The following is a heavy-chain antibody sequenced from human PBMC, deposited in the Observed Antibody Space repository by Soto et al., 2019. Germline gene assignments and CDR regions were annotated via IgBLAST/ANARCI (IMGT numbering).Heavy chain of an antibody. J-gene: IGHJ3*02. V-gene: IGHV1-18*01. CDR2: ISAYNGNT. CDR1: GYTFTSYA. CDR3: ARDRNDDAFDI. Sequence: ASVKVSCKASGYTFTSYAMHWVRQAPGQGLEWMGWISAYNGNTNYAQKLQGRVTMTTDTSTSTAYMELRSLRSDDTAVYYCARDRNDDAFDIWGQGTMVTVSS.